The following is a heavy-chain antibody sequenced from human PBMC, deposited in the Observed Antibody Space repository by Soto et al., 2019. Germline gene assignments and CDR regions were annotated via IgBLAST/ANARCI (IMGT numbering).Heavy chain of an antibody. V-gene: IGHV1-18*01. CDR3: ARDRITMFGLDKVYYYYYGMDV. CDR1: GYTFTSYG. CDR2: ISAYNGNT. D-gene: IGHD3-3*01. Sequence: GASVKVSCKASGYTFTSYGISWVRQAPGQGLEWMGWISAYNGNTNYAQKLQGRVTMTTDTSTSTAYRELRSLRSDDTAVYDCARDRITMFGLDKVYYYYYGMDVWGQGTTVTVSS. J-gene: IGHJ6*02.